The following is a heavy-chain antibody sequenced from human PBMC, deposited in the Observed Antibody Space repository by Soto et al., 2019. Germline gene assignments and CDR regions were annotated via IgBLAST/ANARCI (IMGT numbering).Heavy chain of an antibody. D-gene: IGHD2-15*01. CDR3: AKDYGYCSGGSGYSCGWFAP. V-gene: IGHV3-30*18. J-gene: IGHJ5*02. CDR2: ISYDGSNK. CDR1: GFTFSSYG. Sequence: QVQLVESGGGVVQPGRSLRLSCAASGFTFSSYGMHWVRQAPGKGLEWVAVISYDGSNKYYADSVKGRFTISRDNSKNTLYLQMNSLRAEDTAVYYCAKDYGYCSGGSGYSCGWFAPWGQGTLVTVSS.